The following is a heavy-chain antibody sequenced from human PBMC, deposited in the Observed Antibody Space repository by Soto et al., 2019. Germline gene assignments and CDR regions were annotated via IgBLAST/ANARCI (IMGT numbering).Heavy chain of an antibody. J-gene: IGHJ4*02. Sequence: QVQLQESGPGLVKPSQTLSLTCTVSGGSISSGDYYWSWIRQPPGKGLEWIGYISYSGSTYYIPSLKSRVTLSADTSNNQFSLKLSSVTAADTAVYYCAGHYGDYVFDYWGQGSLVTVSS. V-gene: IGHV4-30-4*01. CDR2: ISYSGST. CDR3: AGHYGDYVFDY. CDR1: GGSISSGDYY. D-gene: IGHD4-17*01.